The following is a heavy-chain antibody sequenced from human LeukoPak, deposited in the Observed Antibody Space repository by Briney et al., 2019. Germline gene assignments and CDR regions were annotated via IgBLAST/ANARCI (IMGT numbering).Heavy chain of an antibody. J-gene: IGHJ4*02. CDR1: GFSVSVNY. V-gene: IGHV3-66*01. D-gene: IGHD3-10*01. CDR3: ARDFGDNWDYFDY. CDR2: IYSGGST. Sequence: QTGGSLRLSCAASGFSVSVNYLSWVRQAPGKGLEWVSVIYSGGSTYYADSVKGRFTISRDNSKNTLYLQMNSLRAEDTAVYYCARDFGDNWDYFDYGGQGTLVTVSS.